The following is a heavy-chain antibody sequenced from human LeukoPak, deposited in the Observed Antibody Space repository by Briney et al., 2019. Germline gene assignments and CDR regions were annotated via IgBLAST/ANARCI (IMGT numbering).Heavy chain of an antibody. V-gene: IGHV2-5*01. CDR1: GFSLSTSGVG. Sequence: SGPTLVNPTQTLTLTCTFSGFSLSTSGVGVGWIRQPPGKALEWLALIYWNDNKRYSPSLKSRLTITKDTSNQVVLTMTNMDPVDTATYYCARHYYYRGEDSYYMDVWGKGTTVTISS. D-gene: IGHD3-22*01. CDR2: IYWNDNK. J-gene: IGHJ6*03. CDR3: ARHYYYRGEDSYYMDV.